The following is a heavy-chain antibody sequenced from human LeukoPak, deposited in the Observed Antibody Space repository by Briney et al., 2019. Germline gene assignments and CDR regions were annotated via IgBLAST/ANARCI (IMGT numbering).Heavy chain of an antibody. CDR2: ISSSGVTI. V-gene: IGHV3-11*01. CDR1: GFTFSDYY. J-gene: IGHJ6*02. CDR3: ARDSLYSSSWFAPYGMDV. D-gene: IGHD6-13*01. Sequence: GGSLRLSCAASGFTFSDYYMSWIRQAPGKGLEWVSYISSSGVTIYYADSVKGRFTVSRDNAKNSLYLQMNSLRAEDTAVYYCARDSLYSSSWFAPYGMDVWGQGTTVTVSS.